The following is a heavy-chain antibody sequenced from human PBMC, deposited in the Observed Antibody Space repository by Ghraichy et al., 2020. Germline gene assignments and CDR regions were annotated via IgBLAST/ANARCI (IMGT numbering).Heavy chain of an antibody. CDR3: ARHSGVGLPTDY. D-gene: IGHD2-21*01. Sequence: GESLNISCKGYGYTFTTSWIGWVRQMPGKGLEWMGIIYPGDSDTRYSPSFQGQVTIAADKSISTAYLQWNSLKASDTAMYYCARHSGVGLPTDYWGQGTLVTVSS. CDR1: GYTFTTSW. V-gene: IGHV5-51*01. J-gene: IGHJ4*02. CDR2: IYPGDSDT.